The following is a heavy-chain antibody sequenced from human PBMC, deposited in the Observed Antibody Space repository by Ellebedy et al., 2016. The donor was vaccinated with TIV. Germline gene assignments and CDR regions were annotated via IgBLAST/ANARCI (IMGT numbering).Heavy chain of an antibody. CDR2: IIPILGIA. CDR3: ARGPPEHYYDSSGYFINNWFDP. D-gene: IGHD3-22*01. J-gene: IGHJ5*02. V-gene: IGHV1-69*04. Sequence: AASVKVSCKASGGTFSSYAISWVRQAPGQGLEWLGRIIPILGIANYAQKFQGRVTITADKSTSTAYMELSSLRSEDTAVYYCARGPPEHYYDSSGYFINNWFDPWGQGTLVTVSS. CDR1: GGTFSSYA.